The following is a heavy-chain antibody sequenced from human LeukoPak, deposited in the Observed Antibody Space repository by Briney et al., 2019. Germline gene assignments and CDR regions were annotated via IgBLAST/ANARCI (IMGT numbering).Heavy chain of an antibody. J-gene: IGHJ4*02. Sequence: GGSLRLSCSASGFTFSSYAMHWVRQAPGKGLEYVSANSSNGGSTYYADSVKGRFTISRDNSKNTLYLQMSSLRAEDTAVYYCVKGNHGGSEHFDYWGQGTLVTVSS. V-gene: IGHV3-64D*06. CDR3: VKGNHGGSEHFDY. D-gene: IGHD1-14*01. CDR1: GFTFSSYA. CDR2: NSSNGGST.